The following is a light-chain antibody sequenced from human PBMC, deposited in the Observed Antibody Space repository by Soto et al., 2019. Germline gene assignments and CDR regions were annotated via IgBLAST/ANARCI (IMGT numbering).Light chain of an antibody. CDR2: GVS. J-gene: IGLJ1*01. CDR3: SSFTSSYFYV. CDR1: GCDVGGYNY. Sequence: QSVLTQPASVSGAPGQSIAISCTGSGCDVGGYNYVSWYQQHPGKAPKLIIYGVSHRPSGVSPRFSASRSAYTAPLTISGHQHEDEADYYCSSFTSSYFYVFGPGTKATVL. V-gene: IGLV2-14*01.